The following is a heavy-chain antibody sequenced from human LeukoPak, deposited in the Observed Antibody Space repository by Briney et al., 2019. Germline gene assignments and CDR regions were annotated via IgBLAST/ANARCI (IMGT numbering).Heavy chain of an antibody. CDR1: GFTFSRYW. Sequence: GGSLRLSCAASGFTFSRYWMHWVRQGPGKGLVWVSRVSGDGNSITYADSVKGRFTISRDNSKNPLYLQMNSLRAEDTAVYYCAKDNRRYCSSTSCSSHFDYWGQGTLVTVSS. D-gene: IGHD2-2*01. V-gene: IGHV3-74*01. CDR2: VSGDGNSI. J-gene: IGHJ4*02. CDR3: AKDNRRYCSSTSCSSHFDY.